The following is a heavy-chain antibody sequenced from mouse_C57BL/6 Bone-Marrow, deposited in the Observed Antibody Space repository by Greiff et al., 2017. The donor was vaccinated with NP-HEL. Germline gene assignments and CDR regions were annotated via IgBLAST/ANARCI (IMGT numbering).Heavy chain of an antibody. Sequence: QVTLKECGPGILQSSQTLSLTCSFSGFSLSTSGMGVSWIRQPSGKGLEWLAHIYWDDDKRYNPSLKSRLTISKDTSRNQVFLKITSVDTADTATYYCARFTTVVVHWYFDVWGTGTTVTVSS. D-gene: IGHD1-1*01. CDR3: ARFTTVVVHWYFDV. CDR1: GFSLSTSGMG. V-gene: IGHV8-12*01. CDR2: IYWDDDK. J-gene: IGHJ1*03.